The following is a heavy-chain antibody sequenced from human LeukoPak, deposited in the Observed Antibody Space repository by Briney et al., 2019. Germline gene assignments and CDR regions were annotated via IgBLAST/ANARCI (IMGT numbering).Heavy chain of an antibody. V-gene: IGHV3-7*01. CDR2: IKQDGSEK. D-gene: IGHD5-12*01. Sequence: GGSLRLSCAASGFTFSSYWMSWVRQAPGKGLERVANIKQDGSEKYYVDSVKGRFTISRDNAKNSLYLQMNSLRAEDTAVYYCAVDIVATIDYFDYWGQGTLVTVSS. J-gene: IGHJ4*02. CDR1: GFTFSSYW. CDR3: AVDIVATIDYFDY.